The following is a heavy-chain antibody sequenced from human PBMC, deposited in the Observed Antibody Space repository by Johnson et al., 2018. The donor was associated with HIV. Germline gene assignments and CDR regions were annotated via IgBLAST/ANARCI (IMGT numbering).Heavy chain of an antibody. CDR1: GFTFDDYA. CDR3: GRVADYYDSIAVLNAFDI. D-gene: IGHD3-22*01. J-gene: IGHJ3*02. V-gene: IGHV3-48*03. CDR2: ISSSGSTI. Sequence: VQLVESGGGLVQPGGSLRLSCAASGFTFDDYAMHWVRQAPGKGLEWVSYISSSGSTIYHADSVKGRFTISRDNDKHSLYLQMNSLRAEDTAVYYCGRVADYYDSIAVLNAFDIWGQGTVVTVSS.